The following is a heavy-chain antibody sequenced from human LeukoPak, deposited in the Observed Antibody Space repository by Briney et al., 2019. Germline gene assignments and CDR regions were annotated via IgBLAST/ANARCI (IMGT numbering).Heavy chain of an antibody. J-gene: IGHJ5*02. D-gene: IGHD5-18*01. CDR3: ARRQRRGYSYGYAHWFDP. Sequence: SETLSLTCAVYGGSFSGYYWSWIRQPPGKGLEWIGYIYYSGSTNYNPSLKSRVTISVDTSKNQFSLKLSSVTAADTAVYYCARRQRRGYSYGYAHWFDPWGQGTLVTVSS. CDR1: GGSFSGYY. CDR2: IYYSGST. V-gene: IGHV4-59*12.